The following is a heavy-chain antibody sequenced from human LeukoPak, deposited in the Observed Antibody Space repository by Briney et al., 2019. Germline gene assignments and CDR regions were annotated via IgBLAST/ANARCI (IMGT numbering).Heavy chain of an antibody. Sequence: GGSLRLSCAASGFTFSSYAMAWVRQAPGWGLQWVSAISGSGGNTYYADSVKGRFTISRDNSKNTLYLQVKSMRAEDTAVYYCANGLAGYYSSSSWGQGTLVTVSS. CDR1: GFTFSSYA. CDR2: ISGSGGNT. J-gene: IGHJ4*02. V-gene: IGHV3-23*01. CDR3: ANGLAGYYSSSS. D-gene: IGHD6-13*01.